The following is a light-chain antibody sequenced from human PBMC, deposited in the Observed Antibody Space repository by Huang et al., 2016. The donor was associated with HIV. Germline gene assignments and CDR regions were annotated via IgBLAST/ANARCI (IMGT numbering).Light chain of an antibody. CDR2: GAS. J-gene: IGKJ5*01. CDR3: QQYNNWFT. V-gene: IGKV3-15*01. CDR1: QSVEAN. Sequence: EIVMTQSPDTLSVSPGKRVSLSCRASQSVEANLAWYQQKPGQAPRLLVYGASTRATGVPVRFSGSGSGTEFTLTITNLQSEDFASYYCQQYNNWFTFGQGTRLEI.